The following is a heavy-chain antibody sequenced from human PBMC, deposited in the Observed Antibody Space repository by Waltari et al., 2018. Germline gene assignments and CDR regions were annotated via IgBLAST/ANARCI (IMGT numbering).Heavy chain of an antibody. CDR2: IIPIFGTA. CDR1: GGTFSSYA. D-gene: IGHD2-15*01. J-gene: IGHJ4*02. Sequence: QVQLVQSGAEVKKPGSSVKVSCKASGGTFSSYAIRWVRPAPGKGLEWMGGIIPIFGTANYAQKFQGRVTITADESTSTAYMELSSLRSEDTAVYYCASSIVVVVAAPLDYWGQGTLVTVSS. V-gene: IGHV1-69*12. CDR3: ASSIVVVVAAPLDY.